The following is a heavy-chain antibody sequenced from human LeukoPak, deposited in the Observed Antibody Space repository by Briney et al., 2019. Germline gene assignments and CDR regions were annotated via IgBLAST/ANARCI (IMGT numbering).Heavy chain of an antibody. CDR3: VRGLGHAFDI. CDR2: TYYRSKWYN. V-gene: IGHV6-1*01. D-gene: IGHD5/OR15-5a*01. J-gene: IGHJ3*02. CDR1: GDSVSSNSAT. Sequence: SQTLSLTCAISGDSVSSNSATWGWIRQSPSRGLEWLGRTYYRSKWYNDDAVSVKSRITISPDTPKNQFSLQLSSVTPEDTAVYYCVRGLGHAFDIWGQGTMVTVSS.